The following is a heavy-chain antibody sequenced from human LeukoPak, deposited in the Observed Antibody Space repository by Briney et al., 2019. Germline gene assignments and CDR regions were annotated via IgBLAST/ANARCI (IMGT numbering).Heavy chain of an antibody. D-gene: IGHD6-13*01. CDR1: GGSISSSSYY. CDR3: ARGKYSSSWTPKGYYYYYYMDV. V-gene: IGHV4-39*07. CDR2: IYYSGST. J-gene: IGHJ6*03. Sequence: PSETLSLTCTVSGGSISSSSYYWGWIRQPPGKGLEWIGSIYYSGSTYYNPSLKSRVTISVDTSKNQFSLKLSSVTAADTAVYYCARGKYSSSWTPKGYYYYYYMDVWGKGTTVTVSS.